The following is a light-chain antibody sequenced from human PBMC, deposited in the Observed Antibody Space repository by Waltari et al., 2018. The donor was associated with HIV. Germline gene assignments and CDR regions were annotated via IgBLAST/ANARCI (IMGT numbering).Light chain of an antibody. J-gene: IGKJ4*01. CDR3: QQSFNTPLT. CDR2: AAS. Sequence: DIQMTQSLSSLSASIGDRVTLTCRASQNISSYLNWYQQKPGKAPRFLIYAASSLQSGVPSTFSGSGSGTDFTLTISSLQREDFATYYCQQSFNTPLTFGGGTKVEIK. V-gene: IGKV1-39*01. CDR1: QNISSY.